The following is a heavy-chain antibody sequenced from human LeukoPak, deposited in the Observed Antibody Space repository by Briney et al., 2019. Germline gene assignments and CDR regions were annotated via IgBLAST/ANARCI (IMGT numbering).Heavy chain of an antibody. J-gene: IGHJ4*02. CDR2: ISGSGGST. CDR3: ARDPRSGGYYGY. CDR1: GFTFSSYA. Sequence: TGGSLRLSCAASGFTFSSYAMSWVRQAPGKGLEWVSAISGSGGSTYYADSVKGRFTISRDNSKNTLYLQMNSLRAEDTAVYYCARDPRSGGYYGYWGQGTLVTVSS. D-gene: IGHD3-22*01. V-gene: IGHV3-23*01.